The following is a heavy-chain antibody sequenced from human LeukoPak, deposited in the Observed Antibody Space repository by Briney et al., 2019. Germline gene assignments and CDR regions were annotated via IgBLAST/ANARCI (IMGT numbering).Heavy chain of an antibody. CDR2: IYTSGST. CDR1: GGSISSGSYY. D-gene: IGHD1-14*01. J-gene: IGHJ4*02. Sequence: SQTLSLTCTVSGGSISSGSYYWSWIRQPAGKGLEWIGRIYTSGSTNYSPSLKSRVTISVDTSKNQFSLKLSSVTAADTAVYYCARDSHRHSGYYFDYWGQGTLVTVSS. CDR3: ARDSHRHSGYYFDY. V-gene: IGHV4-61*02.